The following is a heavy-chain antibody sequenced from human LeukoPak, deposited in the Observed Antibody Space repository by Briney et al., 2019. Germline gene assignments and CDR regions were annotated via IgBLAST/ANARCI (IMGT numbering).Heavy chain of an antibody. CDR1: GGSISSYY. J-gene: IGHJ1*01. CDR2: FYYSGST. V-gene: IGHV4-59*01. CDR3: AREGLLAGRDFQH. D-gene: IGHD3-10*01. Sequence: SETLSLTCTVSGGSISSYYWSWIRQPPGKGLEWIGYFYYSGSTNYNPSLKSRVTISVDTSKNQFSLKLSSVTAADTAVYYCAREGLLAGRDFQHWGQGTLVTVSS.